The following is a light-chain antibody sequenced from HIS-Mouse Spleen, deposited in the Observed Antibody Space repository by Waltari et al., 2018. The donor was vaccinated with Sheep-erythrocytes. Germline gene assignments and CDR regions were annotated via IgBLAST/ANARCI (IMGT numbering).Light chain of an antibody. Sequence: QSPLTQPRSVSGSPGQSVPIPCPGTSTAVGGYNSFPWYQQHPGNAPKLMIYDVSKRPSGVPDRFSGSKSGNTASLTISGLQAEDEADYYCCSYAGSYNHVFATGTRFTVL. V-gene: IGLV2-11*01. CDR1: STAVGGYNS. CDR3: CSYAGSYNHV. CDR2: DVS. J-gene: IGLJ1*01.